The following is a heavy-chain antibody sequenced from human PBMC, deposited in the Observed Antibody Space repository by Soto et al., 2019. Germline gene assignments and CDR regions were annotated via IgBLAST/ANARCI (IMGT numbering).Heavy chain of an antibody. CDR1: GGSISSSSYY. Sequence: SETLSLTCTVSGGSISSSSYYWGWIRQPPGKGLEWIGRIYYSGSTYYNPSLKSRVTISVDTSKNQFSLKLSSVTAADTAVYYCARLRKPLRGLFDYWGQGTLVTVSS. CDR2: IYYSGST. V-gene: IGHV4-39*01. CDR3: ARLRKPLRGLFDY. D-gene: IGHD3-16*01. J-gene: IGHJ4*02.